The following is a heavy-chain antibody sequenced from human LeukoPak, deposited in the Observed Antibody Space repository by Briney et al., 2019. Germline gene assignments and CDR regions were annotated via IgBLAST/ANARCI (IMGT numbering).Heavy chain of an antibody. CDR1: GFTFSSYA. Sequence: GGSLRLSCAASGFTFSSYAMSWVRQAPGKGLEWVSAISGSGGSTYYADSVKGRFTISRDNSKNALYLQMNSLRAEDTAVYYCAKGARSTVYAILTGYYAQPSDYWGQGTLVTVSS. V-gene: IGHV3-23*01. D-gene: IGHD3-9*01. CDR2: ISGSGGST. J-gene: IGHJ4*02. CDR3: AKGARSTVYAILTGYYAQPSDY.